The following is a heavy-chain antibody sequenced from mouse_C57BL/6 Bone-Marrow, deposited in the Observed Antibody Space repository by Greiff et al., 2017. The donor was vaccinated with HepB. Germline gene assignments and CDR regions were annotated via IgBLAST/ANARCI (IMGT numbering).Heavy chain of an antibody. CDR3: ARYIYYDYDWYFDV. Sequence: EVQLMESGGGLVQPGGSLSLSCAASGFTFTDYYMSWVRQPPGKALEWLGFIRNKANGYTTEYSASVKGRFTISRDNSQSILYLQMNALRAEDSATYYCARYIYYDYDWYFDVWGTGTTVTVSS. CDR2: IRNKANGYTT. J-gene: IGHJ1*03. V-gene: IGHV7-3*01. CDR1: GFTFTDYY. D-gene: IGHD2-4*01.